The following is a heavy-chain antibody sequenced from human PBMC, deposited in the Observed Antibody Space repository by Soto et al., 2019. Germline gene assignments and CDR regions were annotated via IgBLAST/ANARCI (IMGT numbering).Heavy chain of an antibody. CDR3: ARDLAGYCSGGSCYSHGY. CDR1: GGSISSGGYY. V-gene: IGHV4-31*03. Sequence: SETLSLTCTVSGGSISSGGYYWSWIRQHPGKGLEWIGYIYYSGSTYYNPSLKSRVTISVDTSKNQFSLKLSSVTAADTAVYYCARDLAGYCSGGSCYSHGYWGQGTLVTVSS. J-gene: IGHJ4*02. CDR2: IYYSGST. D-gene: IGHD2-15*01.